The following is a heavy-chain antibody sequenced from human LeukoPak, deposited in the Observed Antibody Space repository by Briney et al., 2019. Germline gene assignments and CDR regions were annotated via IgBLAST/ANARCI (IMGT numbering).Heavy chain of an antibody. Sequence: PSETLSLTCTVSGGPISSTGYFWRWIRQPPGKGLAWIGSIYYSGTTYYNPSLKSRVTISVDTSKNQFSLKLSSVTAADTAVYYCARLTAYSTGYFDYWGQGTLVTVSS. CDR2: IYYSGTT. J-gene: IGHJ4*02. CDR3: ARLTAYSTGYFDY. D-gene: IGHD4-11*01. CDR1: GGPISSTGYF. V-gene: IGHV4-39*01.